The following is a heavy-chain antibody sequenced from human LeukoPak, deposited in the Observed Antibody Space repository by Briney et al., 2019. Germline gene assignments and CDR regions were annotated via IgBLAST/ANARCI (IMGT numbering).Heavy chain of an antibody. V-gene: IGHV1-69*04. Sequence: ASAKVSCKASGGTFSSYAISWVRQAPGQGLEWMGRIIPILGIANYAQKFQGRVTITADKSTSTAYMELSSLRSEDTAVYYCARAYSVVAANNWFDPWGQGTLVTVSS. CDR2: IIPILGIA. CDR1: GGTFSSYA. J-gene: IGHJ5*02. CDR3: ARAYSVVAANNWFDP. D-gene: IGHD2-15*01.